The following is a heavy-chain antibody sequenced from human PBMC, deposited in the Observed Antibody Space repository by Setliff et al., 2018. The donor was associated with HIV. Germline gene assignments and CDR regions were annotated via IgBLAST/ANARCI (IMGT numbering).Heavy chain of an antibody. CDR3: ARGRHAVVVTALEHDY. D-gene: IGHD2-21*02. CDR1: GGTFSSYS. V-gene: IGHV1-69*13. CDR2: IIPIFGTT. Sequence: GASVKVSCKASGGTFSSYSITWVRQAPGQGLEWVGGIIPIFGTTNYAQNFQGRVTISADESTSTAYVELSSLRSEDTAVYYCARGRHAVVVTALEHDYWGQGTLVTVSS. J-gene: IGHJ4*02.